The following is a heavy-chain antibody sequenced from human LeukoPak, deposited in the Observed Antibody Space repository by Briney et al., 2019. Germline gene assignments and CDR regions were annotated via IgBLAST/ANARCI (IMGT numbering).Heavy chain of an antibody. CDR1: GFTFNDYY. D-gene: IGHD2-8*01. CDR2: ISSSGHTI. Sequence: GGSLRLSCAASGFTFSASGFTFNDYYMSWIRQAPGKGLEWVSYISSSGHTIYYADSVKGRFSISRDSSKNILYLQMNSLRAEDTAVYYCAKDRCSNGIGCYYYYMDVWGKGTTVTISS. CDR3: AKDRCSNGIGCYYYYMDV. V-gene: IGHV3-11*04. J-gene: IGHJ6*03.